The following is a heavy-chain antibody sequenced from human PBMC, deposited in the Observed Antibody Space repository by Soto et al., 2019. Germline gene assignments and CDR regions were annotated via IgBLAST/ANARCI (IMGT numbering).Heavy chain of an antibody. J-gene: IGHJ4*02. CDR3: ARALELRDSNISNLDY. CDR2: IMPMIGTA. CDR1: GGTFSSHV. D-gene: IGHD6-13*01. V-gene: IGHV1-69*01. Sequence: QVPLVQSGAEVKKPGGSVKVSCSASGGTFSSHVFNWVRQAPGQGLEWMGGIMPMIGTANYAQRFQGRVTITADESTNTAYMELSSLTSEDTAVYYCARALELRDSNISNLDYWGQGTLVTVSS.